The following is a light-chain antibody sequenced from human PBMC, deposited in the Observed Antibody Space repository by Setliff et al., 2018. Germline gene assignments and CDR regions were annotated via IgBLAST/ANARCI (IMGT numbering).Light chain of an antibody. CDR1: SSDVGGYNY. CDR2: DVS. J-gene: IGLJ1*01. V-gene: IGLV2-14*03. CDR3: SSYTSSSTSCV. Sequence: QSALTQPRSVSGSPGQSVTISCTGTSSDVGGYNYVSWYQQHPGKAPKLMIYDVSNRPSGVSNRFSGSKSGNTASLTISGLQAEDEADYYCSSYTSSSTSCVFGTGTKVTVL.